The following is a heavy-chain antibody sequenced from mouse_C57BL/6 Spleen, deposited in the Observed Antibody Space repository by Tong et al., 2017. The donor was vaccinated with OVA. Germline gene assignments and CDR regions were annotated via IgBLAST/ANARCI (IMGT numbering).Heavy chain of an antibody. J-gene: IGHJ2*01. CDR1: GFTFSSYG. CDR2: ISSGGSYT. V-gene: IGHV5-6*01. D-gene: IGHD6-2*01. CDR3: ARGAIYSLYYFDY. Sequence: EVQLVESGGDLVKPGGSLKLSCAASGFTFSSYGMSWVRQTPDKRLEWVATISSGGSYTYYPDSVKGRFTISRDNAKNTLYLQMSSLKSEDTAMYYCARGAIYSLYYFDYWGQGTTLTVSS.